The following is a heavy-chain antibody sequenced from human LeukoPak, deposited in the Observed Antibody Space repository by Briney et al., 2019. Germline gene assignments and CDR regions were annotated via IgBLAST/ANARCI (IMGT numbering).Heavy chain of an antibody. CDR3: ARSTMIVVVTNDAFDI. CDR2: INPNSGGT. CDR1: GYTCTGYY. D-gene: IGHD3-22*01. Sequence: ASVKVSCKASGYTCTGYYMHWVRQAPGQGLEWMGWINPNSGGTNYAQKFQGRVTMTRDTSISTAYMELSRLRSDDTAVYYCARSTMIVVVTNDAFDIWGQGTMVTVSS. V-gene: IGHV1-2*02. J-gene: IGHJ3*02.